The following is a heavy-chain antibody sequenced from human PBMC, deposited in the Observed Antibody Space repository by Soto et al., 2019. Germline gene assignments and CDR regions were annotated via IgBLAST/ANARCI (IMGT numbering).Heavy chain of an antibody. CDR1: GGSISSYY. Sequence: SETLSLTCPVSGGSISSYYWSWIRQPAGKGLEWIGRIYTSGSTNYNPSLKSRVTMSVDTSKNQFSLKLSSVTAADTAVYYCARACSSNSCYDVFDYWGQGTLVTVSS. V-gene: IGHV4-4*07. D-gene: IGHD2-2*01. CDR3: ARACSSNSCYDVFDY. J-gene: IGHJ4*02. CDR2: IYTSGST.